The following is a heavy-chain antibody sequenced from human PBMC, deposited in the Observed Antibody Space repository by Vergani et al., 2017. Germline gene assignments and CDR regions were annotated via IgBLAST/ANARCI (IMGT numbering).Heavy chain of an antibody. CDR3: AREYASTSGRASDV. CDR2: VSTGTKSQ. V-gene: IGHV3-48*01. Sequence: QLVESGGGWVQPGGSLRLFCVVSGFDFSSYIMNWDRQAPGKGVEWVSFVSTGTKSQSYAESVKGRFTISRDSSKDSVYLQMDSLRAEDTAVYYCAREYASTSGRASDVGGQGTKVTVS. CDR1: GFDFSSYI. J-gene: IGHJ3*01. D-gene: IGHD2-8*01.